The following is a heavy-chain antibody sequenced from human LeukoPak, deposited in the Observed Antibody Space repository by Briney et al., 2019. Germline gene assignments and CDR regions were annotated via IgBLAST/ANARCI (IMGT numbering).Heavy chain of an antibody. D-gene: IGHD6-19*01. CDR1: GFTFSIYT. CDR3: ARELAVAGALDY. Sequence: HPGGSLRLSCAASGFTFSIYTMHWVRQAPGKGLEYVSAISGNGRSTYYATSVKGRFTISRDNSKNTLYLQMGSLRAEDMAVYYCARELAVAGALDYWGQGTLVTVSS. J-gene: IGHJ4*02. V-gene: IGHV3-64*01. CDR2: ISGNGRST.